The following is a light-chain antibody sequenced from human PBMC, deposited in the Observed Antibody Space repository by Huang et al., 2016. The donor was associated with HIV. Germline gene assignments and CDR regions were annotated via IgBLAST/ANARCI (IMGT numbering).Light chain of an antibody. CDR3: QQYKTYPWS. CDR1: QTVHGW. V-gene: IGKV1-5*03. CDR2: KAS. Sequence: DIQMTQSPSILSASVGDRVTITCRASQTVHGWLAWYQQRPGKAPKLLIYKASKLESGGSSNFSGSGSGAEYTLTISSLQTDDFATYYCQQYKTYPWSFGPGTTVDI. J-gene: IGKJ1*01.